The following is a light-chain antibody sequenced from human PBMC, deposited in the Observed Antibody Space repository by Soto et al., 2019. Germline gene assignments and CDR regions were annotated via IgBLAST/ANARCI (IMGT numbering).Light chain of an antibody. V-gene: IGKV3-20*01. Sequence: EIVLTQSPGTLSLSPGERATLSCRASQSVSSSYLAWYQRQPGQAPRLLIYGASSRATGIPDRFSGGGSGTDFTLTISRLEPEDFAVYYCQQYHNSPPTFGQGTKVDIK. CDR1: QSVSSSY. CDR3: QQYHNSPPT. J-gene: IGKJ1*01. CDR2: GAS.